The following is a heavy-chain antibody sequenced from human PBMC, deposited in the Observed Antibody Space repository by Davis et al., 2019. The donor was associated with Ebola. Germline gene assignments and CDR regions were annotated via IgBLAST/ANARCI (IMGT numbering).Heavy chain of an antibody. CDR1: GLTLSSHD. J-gene: IGHJ5*02. Sequence: GGSLRLSCTASGLTLSSHDMHWVRQAPGQGLEWMGRINPNSGGTNYAQKFQGRVTMTRDTSISTAYMELSRLRSDDTAVYYCARVGEWFGELLYRADWFDPWGQGTLVTVSA. V-gene: IGHV1-2*06. CDR3: ARVGEWFGELLYRADWFDP. CDR2: INPNSGGT. D-gene: IGHD3-10*01.